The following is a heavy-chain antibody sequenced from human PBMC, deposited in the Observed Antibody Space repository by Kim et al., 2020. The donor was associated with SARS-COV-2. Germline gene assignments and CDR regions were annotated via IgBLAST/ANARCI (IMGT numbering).Heavy chain of an antibody. V-gene: IGHV4-59*13. D-gene: IGHD6-13*01. CDR1: GGSISSYY. CDR3: ARKSRQQLFDWYFDL. J-gene: IGHJ2*01. CDR2: IYYSGST. Sequence: SETLSLTCTVSGGSISSYYWSWIRQPPGKGLEWIGYIYYSGSTNYNPSLKSRVTISVDTSKNQFSLKLSSVTAADTAVYYCARKSRQQLFDWYFDLWGRGTLVTVSS.